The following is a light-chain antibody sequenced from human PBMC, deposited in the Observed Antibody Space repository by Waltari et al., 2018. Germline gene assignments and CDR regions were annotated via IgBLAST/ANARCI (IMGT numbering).Light chain of an antibody. Sequence: VLTQPPAPLSFSPGERATHFCRASQRISRYLVWYQQRPGQAPRLLIYGASIRAAGIPDRFSGSGSGTDFTLSISRLEPEDFAVYYCQNHERLPATFGQGTRVEIK. CDR1: QRISRY. CDR2: GAS. J-gene: IGKJ1*01. V-gene: IGKV3-20*01. CDR3: QNHERLPAT.